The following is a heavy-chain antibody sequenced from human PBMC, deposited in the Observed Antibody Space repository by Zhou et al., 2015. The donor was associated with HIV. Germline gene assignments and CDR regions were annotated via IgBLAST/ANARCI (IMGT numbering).Heavy chain of an antibody. CDR2: IIPIFGTA. D-gene: IGHD3-16*02. V-gene: IGHV1-69*01. CDR1: GGTFSSYA. Sequence: QVQLVQSGAEVKKPGSSVKVSCKASGGTFSSYAISWVRQAPGQGLEWMGGIIPIFGTANYAQKFQGRVTITADESTSTAYMELSSLRSEDTAVYYCARGSMITFGGVIVPYYFDYWGQGTLVTVSS. CDR3: ARGSMITFGGVIVPYYFDY. J-gene: IGHJ4*02.